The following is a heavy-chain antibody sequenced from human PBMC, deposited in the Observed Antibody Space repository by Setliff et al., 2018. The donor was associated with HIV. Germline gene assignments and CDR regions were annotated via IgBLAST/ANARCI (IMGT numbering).Heavy chain of an antibody. V-gene: IGHV4-59*01. Sequence: SETLSLTCTVSGGSISSYYWAWIRQPPGKGLEWIGNIYYSGSTNYNPSLKSRVTISVDTSKNQFSLRLSSVTAADTAVYYCARVPRQLLKGAAAYFDYWGQGTLVTVSS. D-gene: IGHD5-18*01. CDR3: ARVPRQLLKGAAAYFDY. CDR2: IYYSGST. CDR1: GGSISSYY. J-gene: IGHJ4*02.